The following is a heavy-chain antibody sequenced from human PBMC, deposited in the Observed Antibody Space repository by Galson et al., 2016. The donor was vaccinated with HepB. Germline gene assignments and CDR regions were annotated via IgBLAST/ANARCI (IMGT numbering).Heavy chain of an antibody. D-gene: IGHD1-14*01. Sequence: SVKVSCKVSGYTLTELSMHWVRQAPGKGLEWMGWMSPNSGNTGYAQNFQGRVTMTSNTSISTAYMELSSLRSEDTAVYYCVRGRFRIRGFDPWGQGTLVTVSS. CDR3: VRGRFRIRGFDP. V-gene: IGHV1-8*01. J-gene: IGHJ5*02. CDR2: MSPNSGNT. CDR1: GYTLTELS.